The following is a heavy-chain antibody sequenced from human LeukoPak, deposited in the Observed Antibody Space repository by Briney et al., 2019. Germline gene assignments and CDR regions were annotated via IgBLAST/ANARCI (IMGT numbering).Heavy chain of an antibody. Sequence: SVKDSCKASGGTFSSYAISWVRQAPGQGLEWMGRIIPIFGTANYAQKFQGRVTITADKSMSTAYMELSSLRSEDTAVYYCARDLRYGYSYGYSPFDYWGQGTLVTVSS. CDR1: GGTFSSYA. D-gene: IGHD5-18*01. CDR2: IIPIFGTA. V-gene: IGHV1-69*06. CDR3: ARDLRYGYSYGYSPFDY. J-gene: IGHJ4*02.